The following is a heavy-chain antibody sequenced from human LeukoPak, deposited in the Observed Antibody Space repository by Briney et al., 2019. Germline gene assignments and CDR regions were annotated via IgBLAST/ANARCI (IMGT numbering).Heavy chain of an antibody. J-gene: IGHJ3*02. D-gene: IGHD6-19*01. CDR3: ASPSGYSSPPYAFDI. V-gene: IGHV1-2*02. Sequence: ASVNVSCKASGYTFTGYYMHWVRQAPGQGLEWMGWINPNSGGTNYAQKFQGRVTMTRDTSVSTAYMELSRLRSDDTAVYYCASPSGYSSPPYAFDIWGQGTMVTVSS. CDR1: GYTFTGYY. CDR2: INPNSGGT.